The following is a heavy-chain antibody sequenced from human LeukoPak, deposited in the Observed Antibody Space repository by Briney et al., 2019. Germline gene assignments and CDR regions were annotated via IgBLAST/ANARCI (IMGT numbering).Heavy chain of an antibody. CDR2: IIPILGIA. V-gene: IGHV1-69*04. J-gene: IGHJ3*02. CDR3: ARPGPAHAFDI. CDR1: GGTFSSYA. Sequence: SVKVSCKASGGTFSSYAISWVRQAPGQGLEWMGRIIPILGIANYAQKFQGRVTITADKSTSTAYMELRSLRSDDTAVYYCARPGPAHAFDIWGQGTMVTVSS.